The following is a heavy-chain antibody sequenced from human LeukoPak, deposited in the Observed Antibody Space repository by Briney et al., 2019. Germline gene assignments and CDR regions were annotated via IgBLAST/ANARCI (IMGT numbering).Heavy chain of an antibody. Sequence: TGGSLRLSCAASGFTFSSYAMSWVRQAPGKGLEWVSAISGSGDNTYYADSVRGRFTISRDNSKTTLYLQMNSLRAGDTAVYYCAKGRQWELPFDYWGQGTLVTVSS. CDR1: GFTFSSYA. J-gene: IGHJ4*02. V-gene: IGHV3-23*01. CDR3: AKGRQWELPFDY. CDR2: ISGSGDNT. D-gene: IGHD1-26*01.